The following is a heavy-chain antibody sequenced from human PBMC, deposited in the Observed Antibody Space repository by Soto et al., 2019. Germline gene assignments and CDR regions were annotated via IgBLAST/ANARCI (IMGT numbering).Heavy chain of an antibody. D-gene: IGHD3-3*01. CDR1: AGSGGDTDCR. Sequence: SQMLGVPTTVAAGSGGDTDCRWIRIRQPPGKGLEWIGYVYYTGTTDYNPSFKSRVTMSIDPSKNQFSLKVNSVTAADTAVYFCARRHTMWVW. V-gene: IGHV4-61*08. J-gene: IGHJ3*01. CDR2: VYYTGTT. CDR3: ARRHTMWV.